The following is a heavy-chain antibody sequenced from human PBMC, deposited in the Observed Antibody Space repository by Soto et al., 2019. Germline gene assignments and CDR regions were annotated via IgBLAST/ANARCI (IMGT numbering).Heavy chain of an antibody. CDR3: AKGWGYCSGGSCYPYYYYGMDV. V-gene: IGHV3-23*01. CDR2: ISGSGGST. J-gene: IGHJ6*02. CDR1: GFTFSSYA. Sequence: GGSLRLSCAASGFTFSSYAMSWVRQAPGKGLEWVSAISGSGGSTYYADSVKGRFTISRDNSKNTLYLQMNSLRAEDTAVYYCAKGWGYCSGGSCYPYYYYGMDVWGQGTTVTVSS. D-gene: IGHD2-15*01.